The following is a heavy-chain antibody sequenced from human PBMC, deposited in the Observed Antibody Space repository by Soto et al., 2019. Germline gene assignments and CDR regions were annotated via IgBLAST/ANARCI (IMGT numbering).Heavy chain of an antibody. D-gene: IGHD2-2*01. CDR2: IIPIPGTA. J-gene: IGHJ6*02. Sequence: QVQLVQSGAEVKKPGSSVKVSCKASGGTFSSYAISWVRQAPGQGLEWMGGIIPIPGTANYAQKFQGRVTTTADESTSTDNMELSSLRSEDTGVYYCARSQGSSTSLEIYYYYYYGMDVWGLGTTVTVSS. CDR1: GGTFSSYA. CDR3: ARSQGSSTSLEIYYYYYYGMDV. V-gene: IGHV1-69*01.